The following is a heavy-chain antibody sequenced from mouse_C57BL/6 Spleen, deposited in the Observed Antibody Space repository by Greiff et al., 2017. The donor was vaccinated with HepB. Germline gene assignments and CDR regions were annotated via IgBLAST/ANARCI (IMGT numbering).Heavy chain of an antibody. CDR1: GYAFTNYL. CDR2: INPGSGGT. J-gene: IGHJ4*01. Sequence: QVQLQQSGAELVRPGTSVKVSCKASGYAFTNYLIEWVKQRPGQGLEWIGVINPGSGGTNYNEKFKGKATLPADKSSSTAYMQLSSLTSEDSAVYFCARDWEKAMDYWGQGTSVTVSS. CDR3: ARDWEKAMDY. V-gene: IGHV1-54*01. D-gene: IGHD4-1*01.